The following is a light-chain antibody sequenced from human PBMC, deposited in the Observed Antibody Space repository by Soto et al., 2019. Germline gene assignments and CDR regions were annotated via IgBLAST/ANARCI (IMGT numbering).Light chain of an antibody. V-gene: IGKV2-24*01. CDR2: QIS. CDR3: VQLSQFPRT. J-gene: IGKJ1*01. CDR1: QSLVHSDGNTY. Sequence: DLVMTQTPLSSPVTLGQPASISCRSSQSLVHSDGNTYLSWLQQRPGQPPRLLIYQISNRFSGVPGRFSGRGAGTDFTLKISRVEAEDVGIYSCVQLSQFPRTCGQGTKVEIK.